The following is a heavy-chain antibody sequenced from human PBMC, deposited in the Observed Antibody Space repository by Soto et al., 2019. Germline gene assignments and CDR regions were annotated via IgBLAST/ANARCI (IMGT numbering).Heavy chain of an antibody. J-gene: IGHJ4*02. CDR1: GFTFSYYG. CDR2: ISYDGSNK. D-gene: IGHD6-19*01. Sequence: QVQVVESGGGVVQPGRSLTLSCAASGFTFSYYGMHWVRQAPGKGLEWVAVISYDGSNKHYADSVKGRFTISRDNSKNTLSLQMNSLRAEDTAVYYCAKGSGGSSGWYNFDCWGQGTLVTVSS. V-gene: IGHV3-30*18. CDR3: AKGSGGSSGWYNFDC.